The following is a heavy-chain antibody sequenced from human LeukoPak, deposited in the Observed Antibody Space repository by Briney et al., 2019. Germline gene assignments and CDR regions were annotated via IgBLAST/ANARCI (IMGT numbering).Heavy chain of an antibody. CDR3: ARPGYSSGWYGGYYFDY. J-gene: IGHJ4*02. D-gene: IGHD6-19*01. Sequence: PSETLSLTCAVYGGSFSGYYWSWIRQPPGKGLEWIGEINHSGSTNYNPSLKSRVTISVDTSKNQFSLKLSSVTAADTAVYYCARPGYSSGWYGGYYFDYWGQGTLVTVSS. CDR2: INHSGST. CDR1: GGSFSGYY. V-gene: IGHV4-34*01.